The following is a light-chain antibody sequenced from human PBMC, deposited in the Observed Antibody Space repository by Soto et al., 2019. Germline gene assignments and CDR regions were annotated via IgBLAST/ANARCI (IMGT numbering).Light chain of an antibody. CDR2: GAS. V-gene: IGKV3-20*01. CDR1: QGVASNC. J-gene: IGKJ1*01. Sequence: EVVLTQSPGTLSLSPGERATLSCRASQGVASNCLAWYQQKRGQAPRLLIYGASSRATGVPDRFSGSGSGTDFTLTISRLEPEDFEVYYCQQYGSSPWTSGQGTKVEIK. CDR3: QQYGSSPWT.